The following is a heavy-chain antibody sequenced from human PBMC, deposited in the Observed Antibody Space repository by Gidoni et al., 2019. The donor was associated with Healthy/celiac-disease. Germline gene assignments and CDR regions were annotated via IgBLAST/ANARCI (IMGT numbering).Heavy chain of an antibody. D-gene: IGHD1-1*01. CDR3: ARQASGNIGGEN. CDR1: GYTFTNYW. CDR2: IWPDDSDT. Sequence: EVQLVQSGAQVKKAGESLKISCEASGYTFTNYWVAWVRQVPGKGREWMGNIWPDDSDTRYSPSFQGQVTISADKSINTAYLQWSSLKASDTAMYYCARQASGNIGGENWGQGTLVTVSS. J-gene: IGHJ4*02. V-gene: IGHV5-51*01.